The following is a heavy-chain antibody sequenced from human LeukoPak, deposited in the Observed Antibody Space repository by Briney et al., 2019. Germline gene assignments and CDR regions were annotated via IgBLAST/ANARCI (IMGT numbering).Heavy chain of an antibody. V-gene: IGHV3-20*04. CDR2: INLNGGSI. J-gene: IGHJ4*02. CDR3: SRDSVVGVATWDY. Sequence: GGSLRLSCAASAFNFDDYGMSWVRQVPGKGLEWVSGINLNGGSIGYADSVKGRFTISRDNAKNSLYLQMNSLRVEDTAFYYCSRDSVVGVATWDYWGQGTLVTVSS. CDR1: AFNFDDYG. D-gene: IGHD2-15*01.